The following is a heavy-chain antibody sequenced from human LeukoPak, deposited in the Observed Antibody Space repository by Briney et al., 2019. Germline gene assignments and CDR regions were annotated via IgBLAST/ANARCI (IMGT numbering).Heavy chain of an antibody. CDR1: GGSFSGYY. CDR2: INHSGST. D-gene: IGHD3-3*01. CDR3: ARRGGHDFWNGLY. Sequence: PSETLSLTCAVYGGSFSGYYWSWIRQPPGKGLEWIGEINHSGSTNYNPSLKSRVTISVDTSKNQFSLKLSPVTAADTAVYYCARRGGHDFWNGLYWGQGTLVTVSS. V-gene: IGHV4-34*01. J-gene: IGHJ4*02.